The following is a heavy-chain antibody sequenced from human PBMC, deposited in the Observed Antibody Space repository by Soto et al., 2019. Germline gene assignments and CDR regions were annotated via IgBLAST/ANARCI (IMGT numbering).Heavy chain of an antibody. J-gene: IGHJ5*02. CDR1: GFTFSSYA. V-gene: IGHV3-23*01. D-gene: IGHD6-13*01. CDR3: AKAGVVAAGIYWFQP. Sequence: VGSLRLSCAASGFTFSSYAMSCVRQAPGKGLEWVSAISGSGGSTYYADSVKGRFTISRDNSKNTLYLQMNSLRAEDTAVYYCAKAGVVAAGIYWFQPWGRGTLVNVSS. CDR2: ISGSGGST.